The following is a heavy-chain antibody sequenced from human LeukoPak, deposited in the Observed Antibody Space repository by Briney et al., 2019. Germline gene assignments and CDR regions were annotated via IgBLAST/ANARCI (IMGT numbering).Heavy chain of an antibody. CDR3: ARLGQPNAFDI. Sequence: SETLSLTCTVPGGSISSYYWTWIRQPPGKGLECIGYISNSGRSNYNPSLKSRVTISADTSKNQLSLKLSSVAAADTAVYFCARLGQPNAFDIWGQGTMVTVSS. CDR2: ISNSGRS. V-gene: IGHV4-59*08. J-gene: IGHJ3*02. CDR1: GGSISSYY. D-gene: IGHD3-16*01.